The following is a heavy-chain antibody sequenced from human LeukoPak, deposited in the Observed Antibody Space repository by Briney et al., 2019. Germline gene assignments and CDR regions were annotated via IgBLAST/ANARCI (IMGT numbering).Heavy chain of an antibody. D-gene: IGHD1-14*01. CDR2: LYSDGNT. V-gene: IGHV3-53*01. CDR1: GFTVITND. Sequence: GGSLRLSCAASGFTVITNDMTWVRQAPGKGLEWVSVLYSDGNTKYADSVQGRFTISRYNSKNTLYLEMNSLSPDDTAVYYCARGVEPLAANTLAYWGQGTLVTVSS. J-gene: IGHJ4*02. CDR3: ARGVEPLAANTLAY.